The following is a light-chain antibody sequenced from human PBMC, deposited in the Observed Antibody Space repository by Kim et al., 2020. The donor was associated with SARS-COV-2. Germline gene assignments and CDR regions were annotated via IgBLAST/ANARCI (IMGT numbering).Light chain of an antibody. Sequence: GQSVTISCPGTSRDVGSYNRVSWYQQPPGTAPKLMIYEVSNRPSGVPDRFSGSKSGNPASLTISGLQAEDEADYYCCSFTTSTTYVFGTGTKVTVL. V-gene: IGLV2-18*02. CDR2: EVS. CDR1: SRDVGSYNR. J-gene: IGLJ1*01. CDR3: CSFTTSTTYV.